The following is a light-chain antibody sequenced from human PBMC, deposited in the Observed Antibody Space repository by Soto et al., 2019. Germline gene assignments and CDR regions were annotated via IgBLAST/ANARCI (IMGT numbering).Light chain of an antibody. CDR3: QHRSNWLA. J-gene: IGKJ4*01. CDR2: DAS. V-gene: IGKV3-11*01. Sequence: EIVLRQSPATLSLSPPERSTLSCRASQSVSSYLAWYQQKPGQAPRLLIYDASNRATGIPARFSGSGSGTDLTLTITSLEPEDFAVYYCQHRSNWLAFGGGTKVDIK. CDR1: QSVSSY.